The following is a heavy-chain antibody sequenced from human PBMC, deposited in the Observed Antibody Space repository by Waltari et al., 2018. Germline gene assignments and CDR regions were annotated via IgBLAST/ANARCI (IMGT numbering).Heavy chain of an antibody. CDR1: GFTFDDYA. J-gene: IGHJ4*02. CDR2: INPDSGGT. V-gene: IGHV1-2*02. CDR3: ARTETTVTTDGDY. D-gene: IGHD4-17*01. Sequence: VQLVASGGGLVQPGRSLRLSCAASGFTFDDYAMHWVRQAPGQGLEWMGWINPDSGGTNYAKKFQGRVTMTRDTSISTAYMELSRLRSDDTAVYYCARTETTVTTDGDYWGQGTLVTVSS.